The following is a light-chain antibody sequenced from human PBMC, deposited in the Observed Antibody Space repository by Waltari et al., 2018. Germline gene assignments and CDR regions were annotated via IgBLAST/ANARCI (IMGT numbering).Light chain of an antibody. V-gene: IGLV1-40*01. Sequence: QSVLTQPPSVSGTPGQGVTISCSGSTSTIGAGHDVHWYQHLPGTAPNLLIYGNNNRPSGVPDRFSGSKSGTSASLAITGLQADDEADYFCQSFDNMLSGGVVFGGGTKLAVL. CDR3: QSFDNMLSGGVV. CDR1: TSTIGAGHD. CDR2: GNN. J-gene: IGLJ2*01.